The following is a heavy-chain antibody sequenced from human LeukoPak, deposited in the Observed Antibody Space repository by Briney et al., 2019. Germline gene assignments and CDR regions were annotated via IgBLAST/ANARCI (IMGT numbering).Heavy chain of an antibody. Sequence: GGSLRLSCAASGFTFSSYGMHWVRQAPGKGLEWVAVISYDGSNKYYADSVKGRFTISRDNSKNTLYLQMNSLRAEDTAVYYCEGLPSQPADYYYYMDVWGKGTTVTVSS. J-gene: IGHJ6*03. CDR3: EGLPSQPADYYYYMDV. CDR1: GFTFSSYG. CDR2: ISYDGSNK. D-gene: IGHD1-1*01. V-gene: IGHV3-30*03.